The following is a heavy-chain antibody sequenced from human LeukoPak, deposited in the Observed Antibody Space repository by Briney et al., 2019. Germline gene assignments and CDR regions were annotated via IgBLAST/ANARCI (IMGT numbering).Heavy chain of an antibody. CDR2: IIPIFGTA. J-gene: IGHJ6*04. CDR3: ARGLGYCSGGSCYGDYYYGIDV. V-gene: IGHV1-69*13. CDR1: GGTFSSYA. D-gene: IGHD2-15*01. Sequence: ASVKVSCKASGGTFSSYAISWVRQAPGQGLEWMGGIIPIFGTANYAQKFQGRVTITADESTSTAYMELSSLRSEDTAVYYCARGLGYCSGGSCYGDYYYGIDVWGKGTTVTVSS.